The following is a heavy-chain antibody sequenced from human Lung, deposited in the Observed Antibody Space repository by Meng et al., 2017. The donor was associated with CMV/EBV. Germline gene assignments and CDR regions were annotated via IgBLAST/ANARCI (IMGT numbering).Heavy chain of an antibody. CDR1: GGSFSGYF. D-gene: IGHD2-2*01. Sequence: SVTLSLXCAVSGGSFSGYFWCWIRQPPGKGLEWIGEINHSGSTYYNPSLKSRVTISVDTSKNQFFLKLSSVTAADTAVYYCARGTVTSRVIVPPFAIQIVHGIDVWGQGTXVTVSS. CDR3: ARGTVTSRVIVPPFAIQIVHGIDV. J-gene: IGHJ6*02. CDR2: INHSGST. V-gene: IGHV4-34*01.